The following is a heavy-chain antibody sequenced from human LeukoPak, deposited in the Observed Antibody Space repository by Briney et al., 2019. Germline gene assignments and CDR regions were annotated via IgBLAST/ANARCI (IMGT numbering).Heavy chain of an antibody. J-gene: IGHJ4*02. CDR1: GFTFSSYA. V-gene: IGHV3-23*01. D-gene: IGHD3-10*01. CDR3: AKDLDSMIRGVTGGFDY. Sequence: SGGSLRLSCAASGFTFSSYAMSWVRQAPGKGLEWVPAISGSGGSTYFADSVKGRFTISRDNSKNTLCLQMNSLRADDTAIYYCAKDLDSMIRGVTGGFDYWGQGSLVTVSS. CDR2: ISGSGGST.